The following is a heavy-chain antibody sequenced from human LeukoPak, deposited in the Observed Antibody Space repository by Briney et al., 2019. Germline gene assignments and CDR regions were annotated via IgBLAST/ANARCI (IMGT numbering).Heavy chain of an antibody. CDR1: GGTFSSYA. J-gene: IGHJ5*02. CDR2: IIPIFGTA. CDR3: ARPSKNWFDP. Sequence: ASVKVSCKASGGTFSSYAISWVRQAPGLGLEWMGGIIPIFGTANYAQKFQGRVTITADESTSTAYMELSSLRSEDTAVYYCARPSKNWFDPWGQGTLVTVSS. D-gene: IGHD4-11*01. V-gene: IGHV1-69*13.